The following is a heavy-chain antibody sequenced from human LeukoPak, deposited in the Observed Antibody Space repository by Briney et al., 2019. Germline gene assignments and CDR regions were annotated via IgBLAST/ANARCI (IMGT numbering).Heavy chain of an antibody. CDR3: AXDRSCSSPSCWNFDS. D-gene: IGHD2-2*01. V-gene: IGHV3-30*18. Sequence: SLSLSXAASGFTFSSYSMNWVRQAPGKGLEWVAAISYDGSNKRYADSVKGRFTISRDNSKNTMYLQMNSLRDEDTAVYYCAXDRSCSSPSCWNFDSWGQGTLVTVSS. CDR1: GFTFSSYS. J-gene: IGHJ4*02. CDR2: ISYDGSNK.